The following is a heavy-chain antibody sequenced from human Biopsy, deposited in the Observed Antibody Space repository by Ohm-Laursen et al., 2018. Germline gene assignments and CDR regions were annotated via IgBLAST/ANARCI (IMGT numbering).Heavy chain of an antibody. CDR1: GFTFDDYA. Sequence: SLRLSCAASGFTFDDYAMHWVRQAPGKGLEWVSGITWNSGSKGYADSVKGRFSIFRDNAKHSLYLQMNSLRAEDTALYYCAKDLGQVTAAIGYWGQGTLVTVSS. CDR2: ITWNSGSK. J-gene: IGHJ4*02. D-gene: IGHD2-21*02. CDR3: AKDLGQVTAAIGY. V-gene: IGHV3-9*01.